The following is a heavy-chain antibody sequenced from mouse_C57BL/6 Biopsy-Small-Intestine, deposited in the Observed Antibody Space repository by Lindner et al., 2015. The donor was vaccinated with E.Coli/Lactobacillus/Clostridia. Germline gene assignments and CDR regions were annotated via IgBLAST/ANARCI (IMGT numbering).Heavy chain of an antibody. CDR1: GYAFNTPW. CDR3: ARSGLYYAFNFDY. J-gene: IGHJ2*01. D-gene: IGHD1-1*01. CDR2: IYPGDGNT. V-gene: IGHV1-82*01. Sequence: VQLQESGPEVVRPGASVKISCKASGYAFNTPWMDWLRQRPGKGLEWIGRIYPGDGNTNYNGNFTGKAALTADKSSSTAYIHFRSLTSEDSAVYFCARSGLYYAFNFDYWGQGTTLTVSS.